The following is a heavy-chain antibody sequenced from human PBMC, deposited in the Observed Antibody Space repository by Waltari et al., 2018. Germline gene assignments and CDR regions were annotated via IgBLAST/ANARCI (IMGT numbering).Heavy chain of an antibody. CDR1: GYSISSGYY. D-gene: IGHD3-16*01. CDR3: ARVIFPTGLRFDD. CDR2: IYHSGST. Sequence: QVQLQESGPGLVKPSETLSLTCAVSGYSISSGYYWGWIRQPPGKGLEWIGTIYHSGSTNYNPSLKSRVTISVDTSKNQFSLKLSSVTAADTAVYYCARVIFPTGLRFDDWGQGNLVTVSS. V-gene: IGHV4-38-2*01. J-gene: IGHJ4*02.